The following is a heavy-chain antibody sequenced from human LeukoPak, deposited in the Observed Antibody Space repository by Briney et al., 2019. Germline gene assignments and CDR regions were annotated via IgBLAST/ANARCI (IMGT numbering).Heavy chain of an antibody. CDR2: ISGSGGST. J-gene: IGHJ6*02. CDR1: GFTFSSYA. D-gene: IGHD6-13*01. CDR3: AKVMIAAAAYYYYGMDV. Sequence: TGGSLRLSCAASGFTFSSYAMSWVRQAPGKGLEWVSAISGSGGSTYYADSVKGLFTISRDNSKNTLYLQMNSLRAEDTAVYYCAKVMIAAAAYYYYGMDVWGQGTTVTVSS. V-gene: IGHV3-23*01.